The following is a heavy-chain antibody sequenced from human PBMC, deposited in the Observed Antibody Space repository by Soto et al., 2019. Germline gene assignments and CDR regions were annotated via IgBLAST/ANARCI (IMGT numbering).Heavy chain of an antibody. CDR2: ISSSSSYI. J-gene: IGHJ4*02. V-gene: IGHV3-21*01. D-gene: IGHD6-25*01. Sequence: EVQLVESGGGLGKHGGSLSLSCAASGFTFSSYSMKWVRQAPGKGLEWVSSISSSSSYIYDANSESGGFTISRYNAKNSLYLHMNIPRAEEKDVYYYGRHASDWGQGGLVSVAT. CDR3: GRHASD. CDR1: GFTFSSYS.